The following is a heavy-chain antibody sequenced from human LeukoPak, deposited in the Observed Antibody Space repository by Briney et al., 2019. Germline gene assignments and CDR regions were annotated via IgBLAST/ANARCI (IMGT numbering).Heavy chain of an antibody. D-gene: IGHD6-19*01. J-gene: IGHJ4*02. V-gene: IGHV4-4*07. CDR2: FYPSGST. Sequence: PSETLSLTCTVSGDSIATSYWSWIRQPAGKALEWIGRFYPSGSTDYNPFLKSRVTMSVDTSNNRFSLRLNSVTAADTAVYYCARGAGPFDYWGQGTLVTVSS. CDR3: ARGAGPFDY. CDR1: GDSIATSY.